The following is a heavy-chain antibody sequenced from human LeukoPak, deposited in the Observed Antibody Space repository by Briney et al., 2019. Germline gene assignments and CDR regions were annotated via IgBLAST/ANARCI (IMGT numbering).Heavy chain of an antibody. V-gene: IGHV4-39*07. CDR1: GDSISYTSYY. CDR3: ARGDGQDGNFDY. Sequence: PSETLSLTCTVSGDSISYTSYYWGWIRQSPGKGLEWIGIIYYSGSTYYNPSLNSRVTISVDTSKNQFSLKLSSVTAADTAVYYCARGDGQDGNFDYWGQGTLVTVSS. CDR2: IYYSGST. J-gene: IGHJ4*02. D-gene: IGHD5-24*01.